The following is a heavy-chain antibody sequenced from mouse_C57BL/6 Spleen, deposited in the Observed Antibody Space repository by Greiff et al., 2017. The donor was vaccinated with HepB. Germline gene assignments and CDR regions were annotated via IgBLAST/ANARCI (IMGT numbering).Heavy chain of an antibody. J-gene: IGHJ4*01. Sequence: QVQLQQPGAELVKPGASVKLSCKASGYTFTSYWMHWVKQRPGRGPEWIGRVDPNSGGTKYNEKFKSKATLTVDKPSSTAYMQLSSLTSGDSAVYYCARGGDTYAMDYWGQGTSVTVSS. V-gene: IGHV1-72*01. CDR3: ARGGDTYAMDY. CDR2: VDPNSGGT. CDR1: GYTFTSYW.